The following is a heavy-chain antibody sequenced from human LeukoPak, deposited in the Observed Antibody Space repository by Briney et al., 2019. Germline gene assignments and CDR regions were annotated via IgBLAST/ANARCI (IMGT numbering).Heavy chain of an antibody. Sequence: GGSLRLSCAASGFTVSTNYMSWVRQAPGKGLEWVSVIYRHGGTAYADSVQGRFSISRDNSKNTVYLQMSSLRAEDTAVYYCARHVVAVGFDYWGQGTLVTVSS. D-gene: IGHD3-22*01. V-gene: IGHV3-66*04. CDR3: ARHVVAVGFDY. CDR1: GFTVSTNY. J-gene: IGHJ4*02. CDR2: IYRHGGT.